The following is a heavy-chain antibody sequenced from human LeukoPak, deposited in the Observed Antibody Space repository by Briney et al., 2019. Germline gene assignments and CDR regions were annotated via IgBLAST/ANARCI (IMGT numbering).Heavy chain of an antibody. CDR3: ARDTVTTYYYYMDV. Sequence: SETLSLTCTVSGGSISSYYWSWIRQPPGKGLEWIGDIYYSGSTNYNTSLKSRDSISVDTSKYRFSLKLSSVTAADTAVYYCARDTVTTYYYYMDVWGKGTTVTVSS. V-gene: IGHV4-59*01. CDR2: IYYSGST. CDR1: GGSISSYY. D-gene: IGHD4-11*01. J-gene: IGHJ6*03.